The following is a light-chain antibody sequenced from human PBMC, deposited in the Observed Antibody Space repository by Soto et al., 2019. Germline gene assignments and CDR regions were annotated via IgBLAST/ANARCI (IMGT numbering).Light chain of an antibody. V-gene: IGKV1-39*01. CDR2: AAS. CDR1: QRITTF. Sequence: DIQMTQSPSSLSASVGDRVTITCRASQRITTFLNWYQQKPGKAPKLLIYAASSLQSGVPSRFSGSGSGTHFTLTISSLQPEDFATYFCHQSYSTDTFGRGTKVQI. J-gene: IGKJ2*01. CDR3: HQSYSTDT.